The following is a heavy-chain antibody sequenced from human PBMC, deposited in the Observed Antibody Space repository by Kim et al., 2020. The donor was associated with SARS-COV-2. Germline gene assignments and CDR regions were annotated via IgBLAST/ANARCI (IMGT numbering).Heavy chain of an antibody. Sequence: SETLSLTCTVSGGSISSGGYYWSWIRQHPGKGLEWIGYIYYSGSTYYNPSLKSRVTISVDTSKNQFSLKLSSVTAADTAVYYCARDSGVGGVIVTWGQGTLVTVSS. CDR1: GGSISSGGYY. D-gene: IGHD3-16*02. V-gene: IGHV4-31*03. J-gene: IGHJ4*02. CDR3: ARDSGVGGVIVT. CDR2: IYYSGST.